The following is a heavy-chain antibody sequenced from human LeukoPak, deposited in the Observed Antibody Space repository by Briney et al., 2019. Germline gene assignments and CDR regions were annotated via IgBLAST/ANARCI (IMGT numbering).Heavy chain of an antibody. Sequence: ASVKVSCKASGYTFTGYYMHWVRQAPGQGLEWMGWINPNSGGTNYAQKFQGRVTMTRDTSISTAYMELSRLRSDDRAVYYCARVPRIAAAGSYFDYWGQGTLVTVSS. D-gene: IGHD6-13*01. CDR2: INPNSGGT. V-gene: IGHV1-2*02. J-gene: IGHJ4*02. CDR3: ARVPRIAAAGSYFDY. CDR1: GYTFTGYY.